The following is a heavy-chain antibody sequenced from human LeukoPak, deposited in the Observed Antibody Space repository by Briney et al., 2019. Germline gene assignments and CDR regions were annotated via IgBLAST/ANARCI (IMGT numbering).Heavy chain of an antibody. CDR2: IYYSGST. CDR1: GGSISSSSYY. J-gene: IGHJ4*02. Sequence: SETLSLTCTVSGGSISSSSYYWGWIRQPPGKGLEWIGSIYYSGSTYYNPSHKSRVTISVDTSKNQFSLKLSSVTAADTAVYYCATDLGGDTAMVKVPSWGQGTLVTVSS. CDR3: ATDLGGDTAMVKVPS. V-gene: IGHV4-39*07. D-gene: IGHD5-18*01.